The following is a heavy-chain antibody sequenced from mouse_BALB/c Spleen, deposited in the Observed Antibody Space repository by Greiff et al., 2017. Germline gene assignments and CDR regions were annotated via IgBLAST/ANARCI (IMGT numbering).Heavy chain of an antibody. CDR1: GFAFSSYD. CDR2: ISSGGGST. CDR3: ARHGTGTLDY. Sequence: EVQLVESGGGLVKPGGSLKLSCAASGFAFSSYDMSWVRQTPEKRLEWVAYISSGGGSTYYPDTVKGRFTISRDNAKNTLYLQMSSLKSEDTAMYYCARHGTGTLDYWGQGTTLTVSS. D-gene: IGHD4-1*01. J-gene: IGHJ2*01. V-gene: IGHV5-12-1*01.